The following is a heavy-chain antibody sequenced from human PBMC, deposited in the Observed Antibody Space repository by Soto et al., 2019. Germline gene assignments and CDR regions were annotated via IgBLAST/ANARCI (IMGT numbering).Heavy chain of an antibody. V-gene: IGHV3-48*01. CDR3: AREFGYYDSSGYWEPKYFFDD. D-gene: IGHD3-22*01. CDR1: GFTFSSYS. CDR2: ISHSSGTI. Sequence: GGSLRLSCAASGFTFSSYSMNWVRQAPGKGLEWVSYISHSSGTIYYADSVEGRFTISRDNAKNSLYLQMNSLRAEDTAVYYCAREFGYYDSSGYWEPKYFFDDWGKGTLVTVSS. J-gene: IGHJ4*02.